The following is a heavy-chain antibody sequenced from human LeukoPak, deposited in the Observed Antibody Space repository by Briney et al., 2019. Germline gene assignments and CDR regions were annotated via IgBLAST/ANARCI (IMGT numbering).Heavy chain of an antibody. CDR3: ARDRSSRWDYYYGMDV. V-gene: IGHV3-21*01. J-gene: IGHJ6*02. D-gene: IGHD6-13*01. Sequence: GGSLRLSCAASGFTFSSYSMNWVRQAPGKGLEWVSSISSSSSYIYYADSVKGRFTISRDNAKNSLYLQMNSLRAEDTAVYYCARDRSSRWDYYYGMDVWGQGTTVTVSS. CDR2: ISSSSSYI. CDR1: GFTFSSYS.